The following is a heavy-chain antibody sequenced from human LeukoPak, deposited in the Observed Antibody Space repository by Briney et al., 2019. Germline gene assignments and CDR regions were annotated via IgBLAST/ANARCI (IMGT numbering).Heavy chain of an antibody. CDR1: GYTFTSYA. D-gene: IGHD1-26*01. V-gene: IGHV1-3*01. Sequence: ASVKVSCKASGYTFTSYAMHWVRQAPGQRPEWMGWINAGNGNTKYSQKFQGRATITRDTSASTAYMELSSLRSEDTAVYYCARDHLTYSGSYYSAYAFDIWGQGTMVTVSS. J-gene: IGHJ3*02. CDR3: ARDHLTYSGSYYSAYAFDI. CDR2: INAGNGNT.